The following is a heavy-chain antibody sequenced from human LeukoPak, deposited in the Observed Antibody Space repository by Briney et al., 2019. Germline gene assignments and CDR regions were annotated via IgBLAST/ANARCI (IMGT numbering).Heavy chain of an antibody. CDR1: GGSIISHY. CDR3: ARESGDYVSNWFDP. Sequence: SETLSLTCTVSGGSIISHYWSWIRQPPGKGLEWIGYIYYSGSTNYNPSLKSRVTISVDTSKNQFSLKLSSVTAADTAVYYCARESGDYVSNWFDPWGQGTLVTVSS. V-gene: IGHV4-59*11. J-gene: IGHJ5*02. CDR2: IYYSGST. D-gene: IGHD3-22*01.